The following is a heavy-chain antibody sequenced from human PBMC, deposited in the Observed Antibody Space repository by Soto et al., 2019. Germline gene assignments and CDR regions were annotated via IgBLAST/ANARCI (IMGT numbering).Heavy chain of an antibody. CDR2: IHSSGST. CDR1: GGNFSGYY. Sequence: SETLSLTCGVYGGNFSGYYWSWIRQPPGKGLEWIGYIHSSGSTNYNPSLNSRVTISVDTSKNQFSLTLSSVTAADAAVYFCARHIDGSRKASFDYWGQGTLVTVSS. J-gene: IGHJ4*02. D-gene: IGHD3-16*02. V-gene: IGHV4-59*08. CDR3: ARHIDGSRKASFDY.